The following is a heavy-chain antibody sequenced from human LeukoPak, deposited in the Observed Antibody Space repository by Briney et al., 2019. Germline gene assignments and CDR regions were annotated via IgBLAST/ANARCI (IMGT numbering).Heavy chain of an antibody. CDR3: AKGGYYEFPRKKQFDY. CDR1: GFTFSSYA. D-gene: IGHD3-3*01. CDR2: ISGSGGST. J-gene: IGHJ4*02. V-gene: IGHV3-23*01. Sequence: GGSLRLSCAASGFTFSSYAMSWVRQAPGKGLEWVSAISGSGGSTYYADSVKGWFTISRDNSKNTLYLQMNSLRAEDTAVYYCAKGGYYEFPRKKQFDYWGQGTLVTVSS.